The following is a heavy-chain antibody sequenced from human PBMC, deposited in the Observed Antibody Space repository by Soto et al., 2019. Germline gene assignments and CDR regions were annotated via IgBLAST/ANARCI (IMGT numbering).Heavy chain of an antibody. CDR3: ARHKGDIVVVPAPNWFDP. CDR2: IYYSGST. V-gene: IGHV4-39*01. Sequence: SETLSLTCTVSGGSISSSSYYWGWTRQPPGKGLEWIGSIYYSGSTYYNPSLKSRVTISVDTSKNQFSLKLSSVTAADTAVYYRARHKGDIVVVPAPNWFDPWGQGTLVTVSS. J-gene: IGHJ5*02. D-gene: IGHD2-2*01. CDR1: GGSISSSSYY.